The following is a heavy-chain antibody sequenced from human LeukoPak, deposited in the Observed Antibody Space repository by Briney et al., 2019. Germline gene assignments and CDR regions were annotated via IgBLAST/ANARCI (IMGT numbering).Heavy chain of an antibody. V-gene: IGHV3-7*01. Sequence: GGSLRLSCAASGFTFSSYWMSWVRQAPGKGLEWVANIKQDGSEKYYVDSVKGRFTISRDNAKNSLYLQMNSPRAEDTAVYYCAREALTSYYYYMDVWGKGTTVTVSS. CDR1: GFTFSSYW. CDR2: IKQDGSEK. J-gene: IGHJ6*03. CDR3: AREALTSYYYYMDV.